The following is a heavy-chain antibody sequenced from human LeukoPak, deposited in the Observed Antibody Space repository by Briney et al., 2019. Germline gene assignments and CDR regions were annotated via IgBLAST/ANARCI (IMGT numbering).Heavy chain of an antibody. D-gene: IGHD3-10*01. V-gene: IGHV1-18*01. CDR2: ISAYNGNT. Sequence: GASVKVSCKASGYTVTSYGISWVRHAPGQGLEWMGWISAYNGNTNYAQKLQGRVTMTTDTSTSTAYTELRSLGSDDTAVYYCARITMVRGTDYWGQGTLVTVSS. J-gene: IGHJ4*02. CDR1: GYTVTSYG. CDR3: ARITMVRGTDY.